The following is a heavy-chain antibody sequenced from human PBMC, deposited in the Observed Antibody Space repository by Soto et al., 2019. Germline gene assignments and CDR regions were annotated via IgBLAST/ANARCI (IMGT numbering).Heavy chain of an antibody. D-gene: IGHD4-17*01. V-gene: IGHV1-2*02. Sequence: ASVKVSCKASGYTFNGLYMNRVRQAPGQGLEWMGWINPNNGGTNYVQKFQDRVTITRDTSTTTAYMELSGLRSDDTAVYYCARDPGPYGDYSYWGQGTLVTVSS. CDR3: ARDPGPYGDYSY. CDR1: GYTFNGLY. J-gene: IGHJ4*02. CDR2: INPNNGGT.